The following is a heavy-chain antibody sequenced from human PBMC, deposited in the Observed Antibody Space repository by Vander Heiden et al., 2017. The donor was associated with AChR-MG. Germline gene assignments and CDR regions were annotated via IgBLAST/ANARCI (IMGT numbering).Heavy chain of an antibody. J-gene: IGHJ4*02. CDR1: GFRFSSSA. V-gene: IGHV3-30-3*01. CDR2: ISYDGSNK. Sequence: QVQLVESGGGVVQPGRSLPPSCAASGFRFSSSALHWVHQAPGKGLEWVAVISYDGSNKYYADSVKGRFTISRDNSKNRLYLKMNSRRAEDTAVYYCARARASKCYFDYWGQGTLVTVSS. CDR3: ARARASKCYFDY.